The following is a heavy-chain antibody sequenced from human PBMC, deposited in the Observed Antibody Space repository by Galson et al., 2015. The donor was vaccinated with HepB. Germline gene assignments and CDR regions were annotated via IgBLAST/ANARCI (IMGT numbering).Heavy chain of an antibody. D-gene: IGHD5-24*01. V-gene: IGHV3-48*01. CDR3: VRDNLKGYNLGD. CDR2: ISISGTTK. CDR1: GFSFSDYS. Sequence: SLRLSCAASGFSFSDYSMNWVRQVPGKGLEWIPYISISGTTKYYADSVKGRFTISRDNAKNSVYLQMNSLRAEDTAVYYCVRDNLKGYNLGDWGQGTLVTVSS. J-gene: IGHJ4*02.